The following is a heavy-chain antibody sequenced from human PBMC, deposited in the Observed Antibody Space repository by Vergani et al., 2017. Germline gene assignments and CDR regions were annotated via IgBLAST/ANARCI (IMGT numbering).Heavy chain of an antibody. V-gene: IGHV1-2*02. CDR1: GYTFTGYY. CDR2: INPNSGGT. Sequence: QVQLVQSGAEVKKPGASVKVSCKASGYTFTGYYMHWVRQAPGQGLEWMGWINPNSGGTNYAQKFQGRVIMTRDTSISTAYMELSRLRSDDTAVYYCASAYDYIWGSYHDAFDIWGQGTMVTVSS. D-gene: IGHD3-16*01. J-gene: IGHJ3*02. CDR3: ASAYDYIWGSYHDAFDI.